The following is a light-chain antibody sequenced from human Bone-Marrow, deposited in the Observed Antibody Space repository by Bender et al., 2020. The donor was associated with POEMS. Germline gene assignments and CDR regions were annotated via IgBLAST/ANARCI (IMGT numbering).Light chain of an antibody. CDR1: SGDVGTYNL. CDR2: DVI. Sequence: QSVLTQPPSVSGSPGQSITISCTGISGDVGTYNLVSWYQQHPGKAPKLIIYDVIKRPSGVSNRFSGSQSGNTASLTISGLQSEDEGDYYCQSYDNSLGGWVFGGGTKLTVL. J-gene: IGLJ3*02. V-gene: IGLV2-23*02. CDR3: QSYDNSLGGWV.